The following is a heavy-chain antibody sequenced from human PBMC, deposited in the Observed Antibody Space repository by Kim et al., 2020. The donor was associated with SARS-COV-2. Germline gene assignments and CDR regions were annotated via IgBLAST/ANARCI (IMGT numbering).Heavy chain of an antibody. CDR1: GFTFSDYY. V-gene: IGHV3-11*06. Sequence: GGSLRLSCAASGFTFSDYYMSWIRQAPGKGLEWVSYISSSSSYTNYADSVKGRFTISRDNAKNSLYLQMNSLRAEDTAVYYCARYGWDYDSSLDYWGQGTLVTVSS. D-gene: IGHD3-22*01. CDR3: ARYGWDYDSSLDY. J-gene: IGHJ4*02. CDR2: ISSSSSYT.